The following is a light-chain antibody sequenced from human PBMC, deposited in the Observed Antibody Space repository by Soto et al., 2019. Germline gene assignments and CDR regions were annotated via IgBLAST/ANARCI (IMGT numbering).Light chain of an antibody. V-gene: IGLV2-8*01. CDR1: SSDVGGYNY. J-gene: IGLJ1*01. CDR2: EVD. Sequence: ALTQPPSASGSPGQSVAISCTGTSSDVGGYNYVSWYQQHPGKAPKLMIYEVDKRPSGVPDRFSGSKTGTDASLTVYGLHSDHAAESQCRSTAGSSNVFGSGTKGTL. CDR3: RSTAGSSNV.